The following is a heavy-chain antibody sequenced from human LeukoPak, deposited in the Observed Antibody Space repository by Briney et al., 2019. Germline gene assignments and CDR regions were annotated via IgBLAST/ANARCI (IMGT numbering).Heavy chain of an antibody. CDR2: ISGSSSYI. D-gene: IGHD2-21*02. CDR3: ARYCGGDCFSSHRYYFDY. CDR1: GISFSSYW. V-gene: IGHV3-21*01. J-gene: IGHJ4*02. Sequence: AGGSLRLSCAASGISFSSYWMSWVRQAPGKGLEWVSSISGSSSYIFYADSVKGRFTISRDDARNSLYLQMNSLRAEDTAVYYCARYCGGDCFSSHRYYFDYWGQGTLVTVSS.